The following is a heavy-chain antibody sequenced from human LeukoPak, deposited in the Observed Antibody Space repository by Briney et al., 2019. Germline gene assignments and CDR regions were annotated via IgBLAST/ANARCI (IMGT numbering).Heavy chain of an antibody. CDR2: IYYSGST. D-gene: IGHD3-3*01. V-gene: IGHV4-39*01. CDR1: GGSISSSSYY. J-gene: IGHJ5*02. Sequence: SETLSLTCTVSGGSISSSSYYWGWIRQPPGKGLEWIVSIYYSGSTYYNPSLKSRVTISVDTSKNQFSLKLSSVTAADTAVYYCARQGAIFGVVMAANWFDPWGQGTLVTVSS. CDR3: ARQGAIFGVVMAANWFDP.